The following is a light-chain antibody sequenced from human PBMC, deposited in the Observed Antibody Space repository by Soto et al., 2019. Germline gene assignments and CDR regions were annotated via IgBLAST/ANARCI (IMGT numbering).Light chain of an antibody. CDR2: ASS. J-gene: IGKJ1*01. CDR3: QQYYSYPQT. Sequence: DIQMTQSPSSLSASVGDRVTITCRTSQSISIYLNWYQQIPGKAPKLLIYASSNLQSGVPSRFSGSGSGTDFTLTISCLQSEDFATYYCQQYYSYPQTFGQGTKVDIK. CDR1: QSISIY. V-gene: IGKV1-39*01.